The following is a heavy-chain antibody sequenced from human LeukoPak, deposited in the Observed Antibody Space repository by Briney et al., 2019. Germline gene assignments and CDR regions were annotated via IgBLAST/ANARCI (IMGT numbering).Heavy chain of an antibody. D-gene: IGHD5-18*01. CDR1: GFTLSRYW. J-gene: IGHJ4*02. V-gene: IGHV3-7*01. Sequence: GGSLRLSCAASGFTLSRYWMSWVRQAPGKGLEWVANIKEDGSDTYYVDSVKGRFTISRDNAKNSLYLQMNSLRAEDTALYYCARDSTGYGYEEWNWGQGTLSPSPQ. CDR2: IKEDGSDT. CDR3: ARDSTGYGYEEWN.